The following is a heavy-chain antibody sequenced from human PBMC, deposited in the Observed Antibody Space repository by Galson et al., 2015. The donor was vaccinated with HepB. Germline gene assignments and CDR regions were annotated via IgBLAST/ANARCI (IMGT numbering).Heavy chain of an antibody. CDR2: MSVTAGGGDT. D-gene: IGHD6-19*01. CDR3: AKDVPHSGWRGFDC. J-gene: IGHJ4*02. V-gene: IGHV3-23*01. Sequence: SLRLSCAASGFAFGNSAMTWVRQAPGKGLEWVSAMSVTAGGGDTYYADSVKGRFTMSRDNPKNTLYLEMSSLRADDTAVYYCAKDVPHSGWRGFDCWGQGTLVTISS. CDR1: GFAFGNSA.